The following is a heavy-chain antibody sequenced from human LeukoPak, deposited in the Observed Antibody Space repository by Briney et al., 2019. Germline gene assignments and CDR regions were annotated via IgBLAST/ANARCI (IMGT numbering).Heavy chain of an antibody. CDR2: ISYDGSNK. D-gene: IGHD4-17*01. Sequence: GGSLRLSCAASGFTFSSYVMHWVRQAPGKGLEWVAVISYDGSNKYYADSVKGRFTISRDNSKNTLYLQMNSLRAEDTAVYYCAKLMTTVTTDFDYWGQGTLVTVSS. CDR3: AKLMTTVTTDFDY. V-gene: IGHV3-30*18. CDR1: GFTFSSYV. J-gene: IGHJ4*02.